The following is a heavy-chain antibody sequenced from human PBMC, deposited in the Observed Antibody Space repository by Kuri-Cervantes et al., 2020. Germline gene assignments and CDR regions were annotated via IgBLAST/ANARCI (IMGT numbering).Heavy chain of an antibody. CDR1: GYTFTSYD. CDR2: IIPIFGTA. J-gene: IGHJ5*02. Sequence: SVKVSCKASGYTFTSYDINWVRQAPGQGLEWMGGIIPIFGTANYAQKFQGRVTITADGSTSTAYMELSSLRSEDTAVYYCAREVLGTAMANWFDPWGQGTLVTVSS. D-gene: IGHD5-18*01. CDR3: AREVLGTAMANWFDP. V-gene: IGHV1-69*13.